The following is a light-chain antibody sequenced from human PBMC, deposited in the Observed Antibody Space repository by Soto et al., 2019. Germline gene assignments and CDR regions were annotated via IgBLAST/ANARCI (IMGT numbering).Light chain of an antibody. CDR2: DVS. CDR1: SSDFGGYNY. V-gene: IGLV2-14*01. CDR3: SSDTRSSTYVV. J-gene: IGLJ2*01. Sequence: QSALTLPASVSGSPRQSSTLSCTGTSSDFGGYNYVSWYLRHPGKAPKLMIYDVSNRPSGVSNRFSGSKSGNTASLTISGLQGEDEADYFCSSDTRSSTYVVLGGGSKLTVL.